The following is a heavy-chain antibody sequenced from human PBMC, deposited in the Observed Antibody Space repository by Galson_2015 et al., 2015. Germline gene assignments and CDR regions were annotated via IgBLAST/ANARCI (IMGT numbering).Heavy chain of an antibody. V-gene: IGHV3-48*03. CDR2: ISSYGGTI. J-gene: IGHJ5*02. CDR1: GFTLGSYE. CDR3: ARGEGIFSA. D-gene: IGHD3-9*01. Sequence: SLRLSCAVSGFTLGSYEMNWVRQAPGKGLEWVSYISSYGGTIYYADSVKGRFTISRDNAKNSLYLQMDSLRAEDTAVYYCARGEGIFSAWGQGTLVTVSS.